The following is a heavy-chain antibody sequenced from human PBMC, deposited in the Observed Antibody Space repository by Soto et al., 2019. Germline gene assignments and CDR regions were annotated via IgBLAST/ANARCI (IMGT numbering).Heavy chain of an antibody. CDR1: GYTFTSYY. CDR2: INPNGGST. CDR3: AREGVAPYYYYGMDV. Sequence: ASVKVSCKASGYTFTSYYMHWVRQAPGQGLEWMGIINPNGGSTSYAQKFQGRVTMTRDTSTSTVYMELSRLRSEDTAVYYCAREGVAPYYYYGMDVWGQGTPVTVSS. J-gene: IGHJ6*02. D-gene: IGHD5-12*01. V-gene: IGHV1-46*01.